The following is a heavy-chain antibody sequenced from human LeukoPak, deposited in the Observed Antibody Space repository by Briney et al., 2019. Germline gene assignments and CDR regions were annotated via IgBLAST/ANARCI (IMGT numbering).Heavy chain of an antibody. CDR1: GYSFTTYW. Sequence: GESLKISCKGSGYSFTTYWIGWVRQMPGKGLDWMGSIYPDDSDTRYSPSFQGQVTISADKSITTAYLQWSSLKASDTAIYYCARRRQGYLYGMDVWGQGTTVTVSS. D-gene: IGHD6-13*01. V-gene: IGHV5-51*01. J-gene: IGHJ6*02. CDR3: ARRRQGYLYGMDV. CDR2: IYPDDSDT.